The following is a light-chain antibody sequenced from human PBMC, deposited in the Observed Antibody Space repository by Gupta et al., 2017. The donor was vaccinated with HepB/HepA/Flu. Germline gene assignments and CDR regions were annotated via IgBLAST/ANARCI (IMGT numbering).Light chain of an antibody. CDR3: NSYTSSSTL. Sequence: QSALTQPASVSGSPGQSITISCTGTSSDVGAYNYVSWYQQHPGKAPKRMIYDVSNRPSGVSNRFSGSKSGNTASLTISGLQAEDEAYYYCNSYTSSSTLFGGGTKLTVL. J-gene: IGLJ2*01. CDR2: DVS. CDR1: SSDVGAYNY. V-gene: IGLV2-14*03.